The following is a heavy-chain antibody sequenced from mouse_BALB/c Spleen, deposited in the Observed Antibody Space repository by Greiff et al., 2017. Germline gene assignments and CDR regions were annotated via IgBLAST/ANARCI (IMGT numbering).Heavy chain of an antibody. CDR1: GYTFTDYN. D-gene: IGHD2-3*01. Sequence: DVKLQESGPELVKPGASVKIPCKASGYTFTDYNMDWVKQSHGKSLEWIGDINPNNGGTIYNQKFKGKATLTVDKSSSTAYMELRSLTSEDTAVYYCARSGDGYYAMDYWGQGTSVTVSS. V-gene: IGHV1-18*01. J-gene: IGHJ4*01. CDR3: ARSGDGYYAMDY. CDR2: INPNNGGT.